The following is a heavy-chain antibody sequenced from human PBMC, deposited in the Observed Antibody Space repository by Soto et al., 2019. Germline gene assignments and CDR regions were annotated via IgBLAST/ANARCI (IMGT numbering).Heavy chain of an antibody. CDR2: IIPIFGTA. V-gene: IGHV1-69*13. D-gene: IGHD5-18*01. Sequence: GASVKVSCKASGGTFSSYAISWVRQAPGQGLEWMGGIIPIFGTANYAQKFQGGVTITADESTSTAYMELSSLRSEDTAVYYCARGRASYGYVPDDYWGQGTLVTVSS. CDR1: GGTFSSYA. J-gene: IGHJ4*02. CDR3: ARGRASYGYVPDDY.